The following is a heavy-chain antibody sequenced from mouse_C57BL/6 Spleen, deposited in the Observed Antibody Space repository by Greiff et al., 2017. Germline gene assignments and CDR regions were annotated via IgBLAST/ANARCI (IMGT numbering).Heavy chain of an antibody. CDR2: IHPNSGST. D-gene: IGHD2-3*01. J-gene: IGHJ3*01. CDR3: ARSDGYYTVFAY. V-gene: IGHV1-64*01. CDR1: GYTFTSYW. Sequence: QVQLKQPGAELVKPGASVKLSCKASGYTFTSYWMHWVKQRPGQGLEWIGMIHPNSGSTNYNEKFKSKATLTVDKSSSTASMQLSSLTSEDSAVYYCARSDGYYTVFAYWGQGTLVTVSA.